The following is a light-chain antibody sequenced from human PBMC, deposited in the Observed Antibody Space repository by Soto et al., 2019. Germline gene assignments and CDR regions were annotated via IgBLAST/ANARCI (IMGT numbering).Light chain of an antibody. CDR1: QXLLHITGETF. CDR2: EVS. Sequence: DVVMTQTPLSLSVAPGQPASISCKSSQXLLHITGETFLFWYLQKPGQSPQLLIYEVSTRVSGVPDRFSGSGSATDFTLEISRVETDDVGTYYCMQSTQLPPTFGQGTRLEIK. J-gene: IGKJ5*01. CDR3: MQSTQLPPT. V-gene: IGKV2D-29*02.